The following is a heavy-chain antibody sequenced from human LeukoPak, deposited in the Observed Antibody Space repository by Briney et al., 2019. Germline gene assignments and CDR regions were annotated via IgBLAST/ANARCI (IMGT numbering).Heavy chain of an antibody. J-gene: IGHJ4*02. D-gene: IGHD3-22*01. CDR1: GFTFSNYS. V-gene: IGHV3-21*01. CDR3: ARDPNYYDSSGYEY. CDR2: ISSSGSYI. Sequence: GGSPRLSCAASGFTFSNYSMNWVRQAPGKGLEWVSSISSSGSYIFYADSLKGRITISRDNAQNSLSLQLNSLRAEDTAVYYCARDPNYYDSSGYEYWGQGTLVTVSS.